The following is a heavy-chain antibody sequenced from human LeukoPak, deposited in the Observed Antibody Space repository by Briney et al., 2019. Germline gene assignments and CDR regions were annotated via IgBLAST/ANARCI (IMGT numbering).Heavy chain of an antibody. CDR3: ARERQNKDFWSGGDY. Sequence: PGGSLRLSCAASGFTFSDYYMSWIRQAPGKGLEWVSYISSSGSTIYYADSVKGRFTISRDNAKNSLYLQMNSLRAEDTAVYYCARERQNKDFWSGGDYWGRGTLVTVSS. CDR2: ISSSGSTI. J-gene: IGHJ4*02. D-gene: IGHD3-3*01. V-gene: IGHV3-11*01. CDR1: GFTFSDYY.